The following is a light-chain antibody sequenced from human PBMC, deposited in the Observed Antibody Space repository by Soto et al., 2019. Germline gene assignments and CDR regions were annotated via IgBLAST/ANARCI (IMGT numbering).Light chain of an antibody. CDR2: DAS. J-gene: IGKJ1*01. CDR3: QQYNTYPWT. V-gene: IGKV1-5*01. CDR1: QSVYTW. Sequence: DIHMTQSPSTLSPSVGDRVTITCRASQSVYTWLAWYQQIPGKAPTLLIYDASALARGVPSRFSGRGSGTDFTLTISSRQPDDFATYYCQQYNTYPWTFGQGTRV.